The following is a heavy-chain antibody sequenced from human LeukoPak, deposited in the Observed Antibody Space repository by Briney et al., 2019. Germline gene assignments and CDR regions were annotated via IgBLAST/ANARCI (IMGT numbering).Heavy chain of an antibody. CDR2: IYWDDDK. D-gene: IGHD2-8*01. Sequence: SGHTLLNPTPTLTLTCTFSGFSIRTSGVGVGWIRQPPGKALEWLALIYWDDDKRYSPSLKNRLTLTKDISKNQVVLKMTNMDPLDTATYYCVHRRGAIDWQEMLYFDPWVQGTLVTVSS. CDR3: VHRRGAIDWQEMLYFDP. J-gene: IGHJ5*02. V-gene: IGHV2-5*02. CDR1: GFSIRTSGVG.